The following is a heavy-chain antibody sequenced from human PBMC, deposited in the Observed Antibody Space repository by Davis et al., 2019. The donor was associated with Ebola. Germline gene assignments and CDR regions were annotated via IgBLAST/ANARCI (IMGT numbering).Heavy chain of an antibody. J-gene: IGHJ6*02. CDR1: NGSINNYY. CDR2: VYYGGSS. V-gene: IGHV4-59*01. Sequence: SETLSLTCTVSNGSINNYYWSWIRQPPGKGLEWIGYVYYGGSSNYNPSLTSRVTMSVDTSKNQFSLKLTSVTTADPAVYYCARDPQSLYNWNYGGPHGMDVWGPGTTVTVSS. D-gene: IGHD1-7*01. CDR3: ARDPQSLYNWNYGGPHGMDV.